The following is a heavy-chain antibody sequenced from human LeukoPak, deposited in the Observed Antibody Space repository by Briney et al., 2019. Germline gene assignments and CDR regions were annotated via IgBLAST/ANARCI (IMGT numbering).Heavy chain of an antibody. Sequence: SETLSLTCAVSGGSISSGGYSWSWIRQPPGKGLEWIGYIYHSGSTYYKPSLKTRVTISVDRSKNQFYLKLSSVTAADTAVYYCARESPDYDSSGSFDYWGQGTLVTVSS. J-gene: IGHJ4*02. V-gene: IGHV4-30-2*01. CDR1: GGSISSGGYS. CDR3: ARESPDYDSSGSFDY. D-gene: IGHD3-22*01. CDR2: IYHSGST.